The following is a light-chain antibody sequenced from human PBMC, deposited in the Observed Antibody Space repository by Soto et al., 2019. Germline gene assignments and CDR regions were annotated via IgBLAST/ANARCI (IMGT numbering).Light chain of an antibody. V-gene: IGKV1-5*03. Sequence: DIQMSQSPSTLSASVGDRVTITCRASQSISNWLAWYQQKPGKAPKLLIYKASTLQSGVPSRFSGSGSGTEFTLTISSLQPDDFATYYCQQYSTYYTFGQGTNLEI. J-gene: IGKJ2*01. CDR2: KAS. CDR3: QQYSTYYT. CDR1: QSISNW.